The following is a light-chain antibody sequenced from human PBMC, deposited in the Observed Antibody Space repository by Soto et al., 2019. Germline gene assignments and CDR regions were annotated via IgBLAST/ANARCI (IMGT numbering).Light chain of an antibody. CDR3: QHRSTWPLT. CDR2: DAS. CDR1: QSVSSY. V-gene: IGKV3-11*01. J-gene: IGKJ4*01. Sequence: EIVLTQSPATLSLSPGDRATLSCRASQSVSSYLAWYQQKPGQAPRLLIYDASNRATGIPARFSGSGSGTDFTLTISSLEPEDFAIYYCQHRSTWPLTFGG.